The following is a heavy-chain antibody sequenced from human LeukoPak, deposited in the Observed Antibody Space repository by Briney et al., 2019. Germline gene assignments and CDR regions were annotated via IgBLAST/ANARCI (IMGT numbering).Heavy chain of an antibody. V-gene: IGHV1-69*05. Sequence: ASVKVSCKASGGTFSSYAISWVRQAPGQGLEWMGGIIPIFGTANYAQKFQGRVTITTDESTSTAYMELSSLRSEDTAVYYCASSTGGPLVIAINWFDPWGQGTLVTVSP. CDR1: GGTFSSYA. CDR3: ASSTGGPLVIAINWFDP. D-gene: IGHD2-21*01. CDR2: IIPIFGTA. J-gene: IGHJ5*02.